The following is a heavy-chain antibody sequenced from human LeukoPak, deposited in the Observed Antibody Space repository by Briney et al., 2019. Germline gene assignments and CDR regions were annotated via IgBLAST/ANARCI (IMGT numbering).Heavy chain of an antibody. V-gene: IGHV3-9*01. CDR2: ISWNSGSI. CDR1: GFTFDDYA. J-gene: IGHJ4*02. D-gene: IGHD6-13*01. CDR3: AKDLKKYSSSWYAYFDY. Sequence: GRSLRLSCAASGFTFDDYAMHWVRQAPGKGLEWVSGISWNSGSIGYADSVKGRFTISRDNAKNSLYLQMNSLRAEDTALYYCAKDLKKYSSSWYAYFDYWGQGTLVTVSS.